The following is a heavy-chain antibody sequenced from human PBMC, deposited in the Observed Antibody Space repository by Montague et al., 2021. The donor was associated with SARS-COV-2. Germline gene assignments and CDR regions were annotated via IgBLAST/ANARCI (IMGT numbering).Heavy chain of an antibody. CDR2: INNSGST. CDR3: ARGRIEVSMIVVVLTGASYYIDV. CDR1: GGSFSGHY. J-gene: IGHJ6*03. Sequence: SETLSLTCAVYGGSFSGHYWSWIRQPPGKGREWIGEINNSGSTNYNPSLKSRVTISVDTSKNQFSLKLHSVTAADTAVYYCARGRIEVSMIVVVLTGASYYIDVWGKGTTVTVSS. V-gene: IGHV4-34*01. D-gene: IGHD3-22*01.